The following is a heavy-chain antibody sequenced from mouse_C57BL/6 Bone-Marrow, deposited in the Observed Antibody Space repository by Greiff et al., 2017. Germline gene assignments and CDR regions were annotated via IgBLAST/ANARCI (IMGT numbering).Heavy chain of an antibody. J-gene: IGHJ3*01. Sequence: QVQLKESGPELVKPGASVKISCKASGYAFSSSWMNWVKQRPGKGLEWIGRIYPGDGDTNYNGKFKGKATLTADKSSSTAYMQLSSLTSEDSAVYFCAYGSSHWFAYWGQGTLVTVSA. V-gene: IGHV1-82*01. CDR1: GYAFSSSW. D-gene: IGHD1-1*01. CDR3: AYGSSHWFAY. CDR2: IYPGDGDT.